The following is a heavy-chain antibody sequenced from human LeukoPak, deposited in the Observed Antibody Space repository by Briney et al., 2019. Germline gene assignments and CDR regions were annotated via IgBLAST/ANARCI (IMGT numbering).Heavy chain of an antibody. V-gene: IGHV3-23*01. CDR3: AELDCSSTSCHDY. CDR1: GFTFSSYA. D-gene: IGHD2-2*01. J-gene: IGHJ4*02. CDR2: ISGGGGST. Sequence: GGSLRLSCAASGFTFSSYAMSWVRQAPGKGLEWVSSISGGGGSTYYADSVKGRFTISRDNAKNSLYLQMNSLRAEDTAVYYCAELDCSSTSCHDYWGQGTVVTVSS.